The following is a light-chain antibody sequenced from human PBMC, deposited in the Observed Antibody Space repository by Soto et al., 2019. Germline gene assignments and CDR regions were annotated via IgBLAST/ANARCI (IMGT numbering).Light chain of an antibody. CDR1: SSDVGGYNY. CDR3: SSYTSSSTVV. J-gene: IGLJ2*01. V-gene: IGLV2-14*01. CDR2: DVS. Sequence: QSVLTQPASVSGSPGQSITISCTGTSSDVGGYNYVSWYQQHPGKAPKLMIYDVSNRPSGVSNRFSGSKSCNTASLTISGLQAEDEADYYWSSYTSSSTVVFGGGTQLTVL.